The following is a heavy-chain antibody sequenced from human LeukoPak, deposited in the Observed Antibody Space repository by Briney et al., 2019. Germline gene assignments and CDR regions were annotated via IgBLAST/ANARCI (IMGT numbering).Heavy chain of an antibody. J-gene: IGHJ4*02. Sequence: AGGSLRLSCAPSGFPFSNYYMSWIRQAPGKGLEWISYIGSSGYTIYYADSVKGRFTISRDNAKNSLYLQMDSLRAEDTAIYYCARPQTSSSSTASLGYWGQGTLVTVSS. D-gene: IGHD6-6*01. CDR1: GFPFSNYY. CDR3: ARPQTSSSSTASLGY. CDR2: IGSSGYTI. V-gene: IGHV3-11*01.